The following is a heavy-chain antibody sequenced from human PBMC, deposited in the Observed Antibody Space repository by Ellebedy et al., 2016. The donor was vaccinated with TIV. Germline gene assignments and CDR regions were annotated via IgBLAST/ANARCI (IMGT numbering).Heavy chain of an antibody. J-gene: IGHJ6*02. CDR1: GFTFSDYY. CDR2: ISGSAGSI. V-gene: IGHV3-11*04. D-gene: IGHD3-10*01. Sequence: PGGSLRLSCAASGFTFSDYYMHWIRQAPGKGLEWISHISGSAGSIYYTDSVKGRFTISRDNARNSLYLQMNNLRAEDTAVYYWARDGVWFGNYMDVWGQGTTVTVS. CDR3: ARDGVWFGNYMDV.